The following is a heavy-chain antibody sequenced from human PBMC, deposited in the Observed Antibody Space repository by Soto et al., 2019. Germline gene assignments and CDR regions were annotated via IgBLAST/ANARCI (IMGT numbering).Heavy chain of an antibody. CDR3: AKDFGGSGSPSDY. Sequence: VGSLRLSCAASGFTFSSYGMHWVRQAPGKGLEWVAVISYDGSNKYYADSVKGRFTISRDNSKNTLYLQMNSLRAEDTAVYYCAKDFGGSGSPSDYWGQGTLVTVSS. CDR1: GFTFSSYG. V-gene: IGHV3-30*18. D-gene: IGHD1-26*01. J-gene: IGHJ4*02. CDR2: ISYDGSNK.